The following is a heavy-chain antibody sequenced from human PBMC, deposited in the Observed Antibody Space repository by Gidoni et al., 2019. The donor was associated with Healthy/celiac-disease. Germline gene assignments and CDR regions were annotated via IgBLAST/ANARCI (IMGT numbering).Heavy chain of an antibody. CDR1: GGSISSGGYY. CDR3: AGHGENPIDY. CDR2: IYYSGST. D-gene: IGHD7-27*01. Sequence: QVQLQESGPGLVEPSQTLSLTCTVSGGSISSGGYYWSWIRQHPGKGLEWIGYIYYSGSTYYNPSLQSRVTISVDTSKTQFSLKLSSVTAADTAVYYCAGHGENPIDYWGQGTLVTVSS. V-gene: IGHV4-31*03. J-gene: IGHJ4*02.